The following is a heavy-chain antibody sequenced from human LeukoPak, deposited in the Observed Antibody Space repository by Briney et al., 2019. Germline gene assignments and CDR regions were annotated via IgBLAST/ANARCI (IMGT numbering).Heavy chain of an antibody. V-gene: IGHV3-9*01. J-gene: IGHJ4*02. Sequence: GGSLRLSCAASGFTFDDYAMHWVRQAPGKGLEWVSGISWNSGSIGYADSVKGRFTISRDNSKNTLYLQMNSLRPEDTAVYYCAKDLRGYSYVSLFDYWGQGTLVTVSS. CDR3: AKDLRGYSYVSLFDY. CDR1: GFTFDDYA. D-gene: IGHD5-18*01. CDR2: ISWNSGSI.